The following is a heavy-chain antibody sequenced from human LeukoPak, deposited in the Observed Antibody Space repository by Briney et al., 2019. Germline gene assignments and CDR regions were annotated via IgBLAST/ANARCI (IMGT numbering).Heavy chain of an antibody. CDR2: IYYSGST. CDR1: GGSISSSSYY. J-gene: IGHJ6*03. V-gene: IGHV4-39*07. Sequence: SETLSLTCTVSGGSISSSSYYWGWIRQPPGKGLEWIGSIYYSGSTNNNPSLKSRVTISVDTSKNQFSLKLSSVTAADTAVYYCASTPRGYYYYMDVWGKGTTVTISS. CDR3: ASTPRGYYYYMDV.